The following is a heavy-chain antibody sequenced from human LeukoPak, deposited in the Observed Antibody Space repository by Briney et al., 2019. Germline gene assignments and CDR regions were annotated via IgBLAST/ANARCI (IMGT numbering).Heavy chain of an antibody. Sequence: PGGSLRLSCAASGFPFSRYWMSWVRQAPGKGLEWVANIKEDGSEKHYVDSVRGRFTISRDNAKNSLYLQMNSPRADDTAVYYCVRWVYSSGWVFDYWGQGTLVTVSS. V-gene: IGHV3-7*01. CDR3: VRWVYSSGWVFDY. J-gene: IGHJ4*02. D-gene: IGHD6-19*01. CDR2: IKEDGSEK. CDR1: GFPFSRYW.